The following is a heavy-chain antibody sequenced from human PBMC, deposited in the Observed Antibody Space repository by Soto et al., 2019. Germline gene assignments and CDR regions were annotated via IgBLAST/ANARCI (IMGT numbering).Heavy chain of an antibody. V-gene: IGHV4-30-2*01. CDR3: ARQIMGTSYYFDS. Sequence: NPSETLSLTCAVSGGSINSGDYSWTWIRQPPGKGLEWIGYIHYSGNTYSNPSLRSRVTMSADRSKNQFSLKLTSVTAADAAVYYCARQIMGTSYYFDSWGQGALVTVSS. D-gene: IGHD2-8*01. CDR1: GGSINSGDYS. CDR2: IHYSGNT. J-gene: IGHJ4*02.